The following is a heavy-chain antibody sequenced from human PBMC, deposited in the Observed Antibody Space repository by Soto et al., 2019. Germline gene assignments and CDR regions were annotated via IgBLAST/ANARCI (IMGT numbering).Heavy chain of an antibody. J-gene: IGHJ4*02. V-gene: IGHV1-18*01. CDR3: ARVHDYGDHAGFDY. D-gene: IGHD4-17*01. CDR2: ISAYNGNT. Sequence: ASVKVSCKASGYTFTSYGISWVRQAPGQGLEWMGWISAYNGNTNYAQKLQGRVTMTRDTSMSTAYMELSRLRSDDTAVYYCARVHDYGDHAGFDYWGQGTLVTVSS. CDR1: GYTFTSYG.